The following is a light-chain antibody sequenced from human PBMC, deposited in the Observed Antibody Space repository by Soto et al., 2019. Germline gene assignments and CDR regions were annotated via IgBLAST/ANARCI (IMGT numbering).Light chain of an antibody. CDR1: SSNIGSNY. J-gene: IGLJ3*02. V-gene: IGLV1-47*01. Sequence: QSLVTQPPSASGTPGQRVTISCSGSSSNIGSNYVFWYQQLPETAPKVLIYRNNQRPSGVPDRFSGSKSGTSASLAISGLRSEDEADYYCAAWDDSLSGPVFGEGTKLTVL. CDR3: AAWDDSLSGPV. CDR2: RNN.